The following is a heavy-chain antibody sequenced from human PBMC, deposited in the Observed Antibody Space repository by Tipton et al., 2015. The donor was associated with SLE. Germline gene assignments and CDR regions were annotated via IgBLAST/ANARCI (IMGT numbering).Heavy chain of an antibody. Sequence: TLSLTCTVSGGSISSGSYYWSWIRQPAGKGLEWIGHIYTSGSTNYNPSLKSRVTMSVETSKNQFSLKLSSVTAADTAVYYCARDRGSSWDWFDPWGQGTLVTVSS. D-gene: IGHD6-13*01. J-gene: IGHJ5*02. CDR1: GGSISSGSYY. V-gene: IGHV4-61*09. CDR2: IYTSGST. CDR3: ARDRGSSWDWFDP.